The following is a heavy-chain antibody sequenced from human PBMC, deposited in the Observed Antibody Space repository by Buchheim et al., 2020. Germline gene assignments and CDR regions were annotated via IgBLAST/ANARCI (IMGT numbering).Heavy chain of an antibody. CDR3: ARGGLGAYCSGDTCSNWFDP. V-gene: IGHV3-30-3*01. J-gene: IGHJ5*02. Sequence: QVQLVESGGGVVQPGRSLRLSCAASGFTFSSYAMHWVRQAPGKGLERVAVISYDGSNKYYADSVKGRFTISRDNSKNTLYLQMNSLRAEDTAVYYCARGGLGAYCSGDTCSNWFDPWGQGTL. CDR1: GFTFSSYA. D-gene: IGHD2-15*01. CDR2: ISYDGSNK.